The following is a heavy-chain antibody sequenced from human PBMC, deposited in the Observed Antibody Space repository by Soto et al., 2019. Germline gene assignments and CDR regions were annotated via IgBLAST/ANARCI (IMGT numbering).Heavy chain of an antibody. Sequence: VQLVESGGGLVQPGRSLRLSCAASGFTFDDYAMHWVRQAPGKGLEWVSGISWNSGSIGYADSVKGRFTISRDNAKNSLYLQMNSLRAEDTALYYCAKDLGYCSSTSCYVFDYWGQGNLVTVSS. CDR1: GFTFDDYA. V-gene: IGHV3-9*01. J-gene: IGHJ4*02. D-gene: IGHD2-2*01. CDR3: AKDLGYCSSTSCYVFDY. CDR2: ISWNSGSI.